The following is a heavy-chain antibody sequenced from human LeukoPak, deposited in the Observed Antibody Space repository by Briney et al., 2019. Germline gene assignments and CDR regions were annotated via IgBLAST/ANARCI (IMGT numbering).Heavy chain of an antibody. CDR1: GFTFSNYA. V-gene: IGHV3-23*01. D-gene: IGHD3-16*02. J-gene: IGHJ4*02. Sequence: GGSLRLSCAASGFTFSNYAMTWVRQAPGQGLEWVSGISGSGTSTYFADSVKGRFTISRDNPKNMLYLEMNSLRAEDTAVYYCAKGPRVFGGLIGSGGYYFDYWGQGTLVTVSS. CDR2: ISGSGTST. CDR3: AKGPRVFGGLIGSGGYYFDY.